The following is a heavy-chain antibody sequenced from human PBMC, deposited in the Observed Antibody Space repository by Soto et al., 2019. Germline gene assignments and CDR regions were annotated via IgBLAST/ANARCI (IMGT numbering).Heavy chain of an antibody. CDR3: AADTPGGAAAAGRVNWFDP. Sequence: GGSLRLSCAASGFTFSSYAMSWVRQAPGKGLEWVSAISGSGGSTYYADSVKGRFTISRDNSKNTLYLQMNSLRAEDTAVYYCAADTPGGAAAAGRVNWFDPWGQGTLVTVSS. V-gene: IGHV3-23*01. CDR1: GFTFSSYA. J-gene: IGHJ5*02. D-gene: IGHD6-13*01. CDR2: ISGSGGST.